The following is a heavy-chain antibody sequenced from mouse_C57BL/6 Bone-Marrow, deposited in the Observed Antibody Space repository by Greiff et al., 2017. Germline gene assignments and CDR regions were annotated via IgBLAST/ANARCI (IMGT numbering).Heavy chain of an antibody. J-gene: IGHJ2*01. CDR1: GYSFTDYN. Sequence: EVQLKQSGPELVKPGASVKISCKASGYSFTDYNMNWVKQSTGKSLEWIGEINPEYGTTSYTQKFKGKATLTVDQSSSTAYMQLNSLKSEDSAVYYCARKGDFDYWGQGTTLTVSS. CDR3: ARKGDFDY. V-gene: IGHV1-39*01. CDR2: INPEYGTT.